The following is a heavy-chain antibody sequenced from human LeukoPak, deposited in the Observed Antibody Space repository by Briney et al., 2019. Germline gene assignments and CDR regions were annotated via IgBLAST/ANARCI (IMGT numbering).Heavy chain of an antibody. CDR2: ISGSGGST. V-gene: IGHV3-23*01. Sequence: GGSLRLSCAASGFTFSSYAMSWVRQAPGKGLEWVSAISGSGGSTYYADSVKGRFTISRDNSKNTLYLQMNSLRAEDTAVYYCARDYCSGGSCYSAYWFDPWGQGTLVTVSS. CDR3: ARDYCSGGSCYSAYWFDP. J-gene: IGHJ5*02. D-gene: IGHD2-15*01. CDR1: GFTFSSYA.